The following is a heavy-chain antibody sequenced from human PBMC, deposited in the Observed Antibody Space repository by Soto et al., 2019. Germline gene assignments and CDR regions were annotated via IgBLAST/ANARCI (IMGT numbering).Heavy chain of an antibody. CDR3: TRAIVGATNYFDP. D-gene: IGHD1-26*01. V-gene: IGHV5-10-1*03. CDR2: IDPSDSYT. CDR1: GYTFTTYW. J-gene: IGHJ5*02. Sequence: VQLVQSGAEVKKPGESLRISCKGSGYTFTTYWISWVRRTPGKGLEWMGRIDPSDSYTNYSPSFQGHVTISVDKSISTAYLQWSSLRASDSAMYYCTRAIVGATNYFDPWGQGTLVIVSS.